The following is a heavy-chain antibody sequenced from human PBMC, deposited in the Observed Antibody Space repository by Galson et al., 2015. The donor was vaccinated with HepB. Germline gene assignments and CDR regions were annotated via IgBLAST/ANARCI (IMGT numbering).Heavy chain of an antibody. CDR3: ARERGIAVMRGATGEDYWFGA. V-gene: IGHV1-18*01. D-gene: IGHD2-2*01. CDR1: GYTFTTLG. CDR2: ISTYSGRT. J-gene: IGHJ5*02. Sequence: SVKVSCQASGYTFTTLGIDWVQQAPGQGLEWMGTISTYSGRTDHAHNFRDTVPMTTDTPTSTAYMELRSLRSHDTAVYSCARERGIAVMRGATGEDYWFGAWGQGTLVTVSS.